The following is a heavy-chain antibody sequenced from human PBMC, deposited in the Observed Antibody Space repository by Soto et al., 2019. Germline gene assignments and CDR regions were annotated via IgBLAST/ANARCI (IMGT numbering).Heavy chain of an antibody. J-gene: IGHJ4*02. Sequence: QVQLVESGGGVVQPGRSMRLSCAASGFTFSSYAMHWVRQAPGKGLEWVAVISYDGSNKYYADSVKGRFTISRDNSKNTLYLQMNSLRAEDTAVYYCARDKSPYSSGGHNRHFDYWGQVTLVTVSS. CDR1: GFTFSSYA. CDR3: ARDKSPYSSGGHNRHFDY. CDR2: ISYDGSNK. D-gene: IGHD6-19*01. V-gene: IGHV3-30-3*01.